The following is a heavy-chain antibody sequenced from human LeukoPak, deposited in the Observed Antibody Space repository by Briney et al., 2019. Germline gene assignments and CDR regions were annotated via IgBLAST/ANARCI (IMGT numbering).Heavy chain of an antibody. D-gene: IGHD3-3*01. Sequence: SETLSLTCTVSGGSISSSSYYWGCIRQPPGKGLEWIGRIYYSGSTYYNPSLKSRVTISVDTSKHQFSLKLSSVTAADTAVYYCARDGGTIFGLDYFYYMDVWGKGTTVTVSS. V-gene: IGHV4-39*07. CDR2: IYYSGST. CDR3: ARDGGTIFGLDYFYYMDV. J-gene: IGHJ6*03. CDR1: GGSISSSSYY.